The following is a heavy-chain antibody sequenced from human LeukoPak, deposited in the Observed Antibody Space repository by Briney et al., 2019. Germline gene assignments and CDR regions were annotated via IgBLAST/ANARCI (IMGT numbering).Heavy chain of an antibody. V-gene: IGHV4-59*01. CDR3: ARVTGKASGSYFLDY. J-gene: IGHJ4*02. CDR1: GRSIRSYF. CDR2: IYYSGST. Sequence: SETLSLTRTVYGRSIRSYFRRWIRQPPGKGLEWIGYIYYSGSTNYNPSLKSRVTISVDTSKNQFSLKLSSVTAADTAVYYCARVTGKASGSYFLDYWGQGTLVTVSS. D-gene: IGHD3-10*01.